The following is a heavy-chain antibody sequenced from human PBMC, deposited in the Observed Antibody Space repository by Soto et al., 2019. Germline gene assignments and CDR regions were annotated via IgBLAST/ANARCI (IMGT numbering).Heavy chain of an antibody. V-gene: IGHV1-18*01. CDR2: ISAYNGNT. D-gene: IGHD6-13*01. CDR3: ARVAGWPHGRQKPENWFDP. CDR1: GYTFTSYG. Sequence: QVRLVQSGAEVKKPGASVKVSCKASGYTFTSYGISWVRQAPGQGLEWMGWISAYNGNTTYAQKLQGRVTMTTDTSTRTAYMELRSVRSDDTAVYYCARVAGWPHGRQKPENWFDPWGQGTLVTVSS. J-gene: IGHJ5*02.